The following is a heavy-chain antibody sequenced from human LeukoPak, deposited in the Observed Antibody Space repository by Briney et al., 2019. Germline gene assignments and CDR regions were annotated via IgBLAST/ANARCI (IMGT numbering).Heavy chain of an antibody. D-gene: IGHD5-12*01. J-gene: IGHJ4*02. CDR1: GGSISSGGYY. V-gene: IGHV4-30-2*01. CDR2: IYHSGST. Sequence: SETLSLTCTVSGGSISSGGYYWSWIRQHPGTGLEWIGYIYHSGSTYYNPSLKSRVTISVDRSKNQFSLKLSSVTAADTAVYYCARGGLSTLPFDYWGQGTLVTVSS. CDR3: ARGGLSTLPFDY.